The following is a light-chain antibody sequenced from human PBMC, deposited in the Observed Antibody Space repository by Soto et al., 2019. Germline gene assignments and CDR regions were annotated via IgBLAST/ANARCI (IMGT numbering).Light chain of an antibody. V-gene: IGKV3-20*01. CDR3: QQYNNWPMT. CDR2: GAS. J-gene: IGKJ1*01. Sequence: IVLTQSPGTLSLSPGERTTLSCRASQSISRYLAWYQQKPGQGPRLLIYGASSRATGTPDRFSGSGSGTDFTLTINRLEPEDFAVYYCQQYNNWPMTFGQGTKVDI. CDR1: QSISRY.